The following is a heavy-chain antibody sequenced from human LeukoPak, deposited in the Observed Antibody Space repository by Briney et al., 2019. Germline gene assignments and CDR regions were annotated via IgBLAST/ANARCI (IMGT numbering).Heavy chain of an antibody. J-gene: IGHJ1*01. D-gene: IGHD5-12*01. CDR1: GFTFSSHE. CDR3: AKVGYGDYFQH. V-gene: IGHV3-48*03. Sequence: GGSLRLSCAASGFTFSSHEMNWVRQAPGKGLEWISYISNSGSTIYYADSVKGRFTISRDNAKNSLYLQMNSLRAEDTAVYYCAKVGYGDYFQHWGQGTLVTVSS. CDR2: ISNSGSTI.